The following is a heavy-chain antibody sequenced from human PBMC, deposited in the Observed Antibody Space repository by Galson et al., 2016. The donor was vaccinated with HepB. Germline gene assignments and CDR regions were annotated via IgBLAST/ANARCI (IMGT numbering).Heavy chain of an antibody. CDR3: TKEAIAARSTYYYYGLDV. V-gene: IGHV3-43D*03. Sequence: SLRLSCAASGFSFGDYGMHWVRQAPGKGLEWVSLITWDGNATYYAPSVKGRFTISRDNNKNSLYLQMDSLTPEDTASYYCTKEAIAARSTYYYYGLDVWGPGTTVTVSS. J-gene: IGHJ6*02. D-gene: IGHD2-15*01. CDR2: ITWDGNAT. CDR1: GFSFGDYG.